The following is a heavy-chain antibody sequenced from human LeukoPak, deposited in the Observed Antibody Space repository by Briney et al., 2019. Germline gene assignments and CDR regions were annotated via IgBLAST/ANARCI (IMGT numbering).Heavy chain of an antibody. CDR3: SKTLGDSAFHPDY. D-gene: IGHD2-21*02. CDR1: GFIFSSYA. V-gene: IGHV3-23*01. J-gene: IGHJ4*02. CDR2: ISGRGGST. Sequence: PGGSLRLSCAASGFIFSSYAMSWVRQAPGKGLEWVSTISGRGGSTYYADSVKGRFTISRDNSKNTVYLQMNGLRAEDTAVYYCSKTLGDSAFHPDYWGQGTLVTVSS.